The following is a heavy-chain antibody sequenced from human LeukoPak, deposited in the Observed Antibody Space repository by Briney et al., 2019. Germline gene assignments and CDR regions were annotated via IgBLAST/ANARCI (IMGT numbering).Heavy chain of an antibody. J-gene: IGHJ2*01. CDR2: IYHSGST. Sequence: SETLSLTCAVYGGSFSSYYWGWIRQPPGKGLEWFGIIYHSGSTYYNPSLKSRVTISVDTSKSQFSLKLSSVTAADAAVYYCARVSGRFTWYFDLWGRGTLVTVSS. CDR3: ARVSGRFTWYFDL. CDR1: GGSFSSYY. V-gene: IGHV4-38-2*01.